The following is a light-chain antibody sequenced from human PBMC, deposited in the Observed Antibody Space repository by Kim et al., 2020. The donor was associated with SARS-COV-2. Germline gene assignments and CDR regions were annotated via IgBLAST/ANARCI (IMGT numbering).Light chain of an antibody. Sequence: PGERATRSCRAGQTIRNSLAWYQHKPGQAPRLLIYGASNRATGIPARFSGSGSGTEFTLTISSLQSEDFAVYYCQQYSDWPPLTFGSGTKVEIK. CDR1: QTIRNS. V-gene: IGKV3-15*01. CDR2: GAS. J-gene: IGKJ4*01. CDR3: QQYSDWPPLT.